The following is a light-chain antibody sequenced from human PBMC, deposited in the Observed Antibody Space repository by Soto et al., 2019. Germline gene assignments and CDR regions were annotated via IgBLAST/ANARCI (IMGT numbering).Light chain of an antibody. J-gene: IGLJ2*01. Sequence: QSALTQPASVSGSPGQPITISCTGTSGDIGGYNYVSWYQQHPGKAPKLLLSEVTNRPSGVSNRFPGSKSGNTASLTISGLLAEYKAYYYCSSCTRNTPPVVFGGGTQLTVL. CDR1: SGDIGGYNY. CDR2: EVT. V-gene: IGLV2-14*01. CDR3: SSCTRNTPPVV.